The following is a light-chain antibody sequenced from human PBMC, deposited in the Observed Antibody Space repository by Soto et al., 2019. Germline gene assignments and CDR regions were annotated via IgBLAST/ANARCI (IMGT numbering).Light chain of an antibody. CDR1: QSVTSNY. CDR3: QLYGPSCTWT. J-gene: IGKJ1*01. CDR2: GAS. Sequence: ETVLTQSPVTLSLSPGERATLSCRASQSVTSNYLAWYQQKPGQAPRLLIFGASGRATGIPDRFSGSGSGTDFTLTISRLEPEDFAVYYCQLYGPSCTWTFGQGTKVDIK. V-gene: IGKV3-20*01.